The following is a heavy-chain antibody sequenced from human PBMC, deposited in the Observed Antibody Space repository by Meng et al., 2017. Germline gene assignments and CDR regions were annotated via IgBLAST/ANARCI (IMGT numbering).Heavy chain of an antibody. D-gene: IGHD3-9*01. CDR3: ARVAVGYFDRAPYYFDY. V-gene: IGHV4-39*07. CDR2: IYYSGST. CDR1: GGSISSSSYY. J-gene: IGHJ4*02. Sequence: GSLRLSCTVSGGSISSSSYYWGWIRQPPGKGLEWVGSIYYSGSTYYNPSLKSRVTISVDTSKNQFSLKLSSVTAAATAVYYCARVAVGYFDRAPYYFDYWGQGTLVTVSS.